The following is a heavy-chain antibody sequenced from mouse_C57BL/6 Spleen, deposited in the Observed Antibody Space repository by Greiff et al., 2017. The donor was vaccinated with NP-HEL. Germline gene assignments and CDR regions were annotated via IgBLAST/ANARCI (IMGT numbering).Heavy chain of an antibody. CDR2: IDPSDSYT. CDR1: GYTFTSYW. CDR3: ARGTTAGDY. J-gene: IGHJ2*01. Sequence: QVQLQQPGAELVRPGTSVKLSCKASGYTFTSYWMHWVKQRPGQGLEWIGVIDPSDSYTNYNQKFKGKATLTVDTSSSTAYMQLSSLTSEDSTVYYCARGTTAGDYWGQGTTLTVSS. D-gene: IGHD1-2*01. V-gene: IGHV1-59*01.